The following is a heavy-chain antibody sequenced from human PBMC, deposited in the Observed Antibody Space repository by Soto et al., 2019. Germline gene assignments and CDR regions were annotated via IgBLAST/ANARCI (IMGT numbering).Heavy chain of an antibody. Sequence: GSLRLSCAVSGFIFSDFSMNWVRQAPGKGLEWVASIGSSGGYIFYADSVKGRSTISRDNAKKSLDLQINSLRAEDTAVYYCAREKKHQSLGGRFGMDVWGQGTTVTVSS. CDR3: AREKKHQSLGGRFGMDV. D-gene: IGHD2-2*01. CDR1: GFIFSDFS. CDR2: IGSSGGYI. J-gene: IGHJ6*02. V-gene: IGHV3-21*01.